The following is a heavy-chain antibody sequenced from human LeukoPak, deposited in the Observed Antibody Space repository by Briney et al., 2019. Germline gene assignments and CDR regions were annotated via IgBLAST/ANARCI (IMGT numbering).Heavy chain of an antibody. Sequence: GGSLRLSCATSGFTFSAYAMYWVRQAPGKGLEWVAVISYDGSNKYYADSVKGRFTISRDNSRSTLYLQMNSLRPEDTAIYYCAREGYYGSGSPPSLYFDYWGQGTLVTVSS. CDR1: GFTFSAYA. J-gene: IGHJ4*02. CDR2: ISYDGSNK. CDR3: AREGYYGSGSPPSLYFDY. D-gene: IGHD3-10*01. V-gene: IGHV3-30-3*01.